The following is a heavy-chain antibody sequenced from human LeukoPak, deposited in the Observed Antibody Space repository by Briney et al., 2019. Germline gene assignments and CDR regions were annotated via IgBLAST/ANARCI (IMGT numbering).Heavy chain of an antibody. CDR2: IIPIFGTA. D-gene: IGHD5-18*01. J-gene: IGHJ4*02. CDR3: ARVMRVDTARVEEYYFDY. V-gene: IGHV1-69*13. CDR1: GGTSSSYA. Sequence: SVKVSCKASGGTSSSYAISWVRQAPGQGLEWMGGIIPIFGTANYAQKFQGRVTITADESTSTAYMELSSLRSEDTAVYYCARVMRVDTARVEEYYFDYWGQGTLVTVSS.